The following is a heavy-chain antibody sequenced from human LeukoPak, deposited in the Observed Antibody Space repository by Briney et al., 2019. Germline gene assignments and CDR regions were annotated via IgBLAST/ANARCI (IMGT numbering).Heavy chain of an antibody. CDR1: GGSFSGYY. CDR3: AREGIVGVYFDY. D-gene: IGHD1-26*01. V-gene: IGHV4-34*01. J-gene: IGHJ4*02. Sequence: SETLSLTCAVYGGSFSGYYWSWIRQPPGKGVEWIGEINHSGSTNYNPSLKSRVTISVDTSKNQFSLKLSSVTAADTAVYYCAREGIVGVYFDYWGQGTLVTVSS. CDR2: INHSGST.